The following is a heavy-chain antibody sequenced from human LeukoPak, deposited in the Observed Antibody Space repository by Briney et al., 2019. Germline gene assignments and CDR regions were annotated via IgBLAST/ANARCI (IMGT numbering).Heavy chain of an antibody. CDR2: LSGSGDST. D-gene: IGHD3-22*01. V-gene: IGHV3-23*01. CDR3: VKGLRSSGYSLFDY. Sequence: RGSLRLSCAASGFTFSNYAMNWVRQAPGKGLEWVSALSGSGDSTYYADSVKGRFTISRDNSKNTLYLQMNSLRAEDTAVYYCVKGLRSSGYSLFDYWGQGTLVTVSS. CDR1: GFTFSNYA. J-gene: IGHJ4*02.